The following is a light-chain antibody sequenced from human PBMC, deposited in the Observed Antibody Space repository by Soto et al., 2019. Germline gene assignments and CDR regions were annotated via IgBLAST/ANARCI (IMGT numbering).Light chain of an antibody. CDR1: TSDVGRYNY. V-gene: IGLV2-14*01. CDR2: DVS. J-gene: IGLJ1*01. Sequence: QSVLTQPASVSGSPGQSITISCTGTTSDVGRYNYVSWYQQHPGKAPKLITYDVSNRPSGVSNRFSGSKSGNTASLTISGLQAEDEADYYCNSYTSGSTYVFGTGTKLTVL. CDR3: NSYTSGSTYV.